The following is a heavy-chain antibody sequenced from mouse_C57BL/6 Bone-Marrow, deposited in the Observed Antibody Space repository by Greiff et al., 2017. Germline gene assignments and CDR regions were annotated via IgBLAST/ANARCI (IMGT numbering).Heavy chain of an antibody. D-gene: IGHD1-1*01. CDR1: GYTFTSYW. Sequence: VQLQQPGAELVKPGASVKLSCKASGYTFTSYWMHWVKQRPGQGLEWIGMIDPNSGSTNYNEKFKSKATLTVDKSSSTAYMQLSSLTSEDSAVYYCARECYGSSSFAYWGQGTTVTVSA. J-gene: IGHJ3*01. V-gene: IGHV1-64*01. CDR3: ARECYGSSSFAY. CDR2: IDPNSGST.